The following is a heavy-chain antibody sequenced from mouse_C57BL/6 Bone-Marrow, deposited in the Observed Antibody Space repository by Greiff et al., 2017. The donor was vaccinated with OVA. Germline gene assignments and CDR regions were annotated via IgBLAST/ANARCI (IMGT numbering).Heavy chain of an antibody. CDR1: GFTFSNYW. CDR2: IRLKSDNYAT. J-gene: IGHJ2*01. CDR3: PRITTVVASYYFDD. V-gene: IGHV6-3*01. Sequence: VQLKQSGGGLVQPGGSMKLSCVASGFTFSNYWMNWVRQSPEKGLEWVAQIRLKSDNYATHYAESVKGRFTISRDDSKSSVYLQMNNLRAEDTGIYYCPRITTVVASYYFDDWGQGTTLTVSS. D-gene: IGHD1-1*01.